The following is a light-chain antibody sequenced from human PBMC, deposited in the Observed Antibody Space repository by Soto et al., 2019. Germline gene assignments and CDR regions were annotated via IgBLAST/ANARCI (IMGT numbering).Light chain of an antibody. CDR2: DAS. V-gene: IGKV3-11*01. CDR1: QSVRSY. J-gene: IGKJ5*01. CDR3: QQRANWPAT. Sequence: EIVLAQSPATLSLSPGERVTLTCRASQSVRSYLAWYQQKHGQAPRLLIYDASNRATGIPARFSGSGSGTDFTLTISSLEPEDFAVYYCQQRANWPATFAQGTRLEIK.